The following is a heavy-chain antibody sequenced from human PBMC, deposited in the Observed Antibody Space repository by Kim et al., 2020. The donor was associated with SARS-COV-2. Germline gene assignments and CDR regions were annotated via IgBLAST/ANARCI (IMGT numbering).Heavy chain of an antibody. J-gene: IGHJ5*01. CDR2: ISYDGKNQ. CDR3: AKMGRGGRLKEVAGWFDS. D-gene: IGHD5-12*01. V-gene: IGHV3-30*18. Sequence: GGSLRLSCAASGFSFGSYGMHWVRQAPGKGLEWVAVISYDGKNQYYANPVRGRFSISRDNSKNTLFLEMNSLRADDTALYYCAKMGRGGRLKEVAGWFDSGGQGPPVTVS. CDR1: GFSFGSYG.